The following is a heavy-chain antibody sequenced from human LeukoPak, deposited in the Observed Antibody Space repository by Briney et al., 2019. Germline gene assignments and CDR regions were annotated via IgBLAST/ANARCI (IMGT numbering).Heavy chain of an antibody. CDR2: IKSKTDGGTT. Sequence: GVSLRLSCAASGFTFSNAWMSWVRQAPGKGLEWVGRIKSKTDGGTTDYAAPVKGRFTISRDDSKNTLYLQMNSLKTEDTAVYYCTTELWFGELKVFDYYGMDVWGQGTTVTVSS. CDR3: TTELWFGELKVFDYYGMDV. CDR1: GFTFSNAW. J-gene: IGHJ6*02. V-gene: IGHV3-15*01. D-gene: IGHD3-10*01.